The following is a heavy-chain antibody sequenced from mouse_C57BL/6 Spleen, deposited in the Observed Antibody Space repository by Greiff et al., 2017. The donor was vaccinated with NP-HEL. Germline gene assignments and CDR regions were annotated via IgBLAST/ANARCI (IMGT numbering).Heavy chain of an antibody. CDR2: INPNNGGT. J-gene: IGHJ3*01. D-gene: IGHD3-1*01. V-gene: IGHV1-26*01. CDR3: ARSGDAWFAY. Sequence: EVQLRQSGPELVKPGASVKISCKASGYTFTDYYMNWVKQSHGKSLEWIGDINPNNGGTSYNQKFKGKATLTVDKSSSTAYMELRSLTSEDSAVYYCARSGDAWFAYWGQGTLVTVSA. CDR1: GYTFTDYY.